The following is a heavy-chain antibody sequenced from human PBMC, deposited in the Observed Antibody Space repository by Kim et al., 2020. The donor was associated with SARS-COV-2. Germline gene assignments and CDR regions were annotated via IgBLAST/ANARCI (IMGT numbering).Heavy chain of an antibody. CDR1: GDTFSNYA. Sequence: SVKVSCEASGDTFSNYAFSWVRQTPGEGLVWMGAILPILETTHYAQRFQGRVTISADTSTYTAYMELTSLRSEDSATYYCARVNGKSCTSTSCHYSGRMDVWGQGTTVTVSS. V-gene: IGHV1-69*10. J-gene: IGHJ6*02. CDR2: ILPILETT. D-gene: IGHD2-2*01. CDR3: ARVNGKSCTSTSCHYSGRMDV.